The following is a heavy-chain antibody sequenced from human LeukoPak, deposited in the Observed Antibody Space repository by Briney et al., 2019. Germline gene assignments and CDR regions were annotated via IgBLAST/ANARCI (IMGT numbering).Heavy chain of an antibody. CDR2: IRYDGGNT. J-gene: IGHJ6*03. V-gene: IGHV3-30*02. CDR1: RNDH. CDR3: AKDEVVPGYYYTDV. D-gene: IGHD2-2*01. Sequence: GGSLRLSCAPSRNDHMQWVRQAPGMGLEWVAFIRYDGGNTYYADSVKGRFTISRDNSKNTMYLQMNSLNAEDTAVYYCAKDEVVPGYYYTDVWGRGTTVTISS.